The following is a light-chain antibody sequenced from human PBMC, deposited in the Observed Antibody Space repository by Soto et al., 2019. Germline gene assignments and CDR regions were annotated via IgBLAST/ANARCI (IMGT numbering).Light chain of an antibody. CDR3: QQYGTSEII. Sequence: DIVLTQSPDTLSLSPGNRATLSCRASQSLTNSYIAWYQVKPGQAPRLLIYDTSIRATCITDRFSGSVSGTDFTLTITMLEPEDFAVFYCQQYGTSEIIFGQGTRLEIK. CDR2: DTS. V-gene: IGKV3-20*01. CDR1: QSLTNSY. J-gene: IGKJ5*01.